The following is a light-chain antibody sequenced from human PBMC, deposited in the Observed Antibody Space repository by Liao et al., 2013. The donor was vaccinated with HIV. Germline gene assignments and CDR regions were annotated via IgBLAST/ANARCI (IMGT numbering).Light chain of an antibody. J-gene: IGLJ2*01. CDR2: QDN. CDR3: QAWDSSTHVV. CDR1: DLGDKY. V-gene: IGLV3-1*01. Sequence: SYELTQPPSVSVSPGQTASITCSGDDLGDKYACWYQQKPGQSPVLVMYQDNKRPSGIPERFSGSNSGNTATLTISGTQAMDEADYYCQAWDSSTHVVFGGGTKLTVL.